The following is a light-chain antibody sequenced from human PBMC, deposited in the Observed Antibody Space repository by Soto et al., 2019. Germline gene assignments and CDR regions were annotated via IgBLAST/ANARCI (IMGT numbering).Light chain of an antibody. CDR3: QQYNSGPPIT. CDR2: DAS. V-gene: IGKV3-15*01. Sequence: EVVMTQSPATLSVSPGERATLSCRASESVSRNLAWYQQKPGQAPRLLIYDASTRATGIPDRFSGGGSGTEFTLPISSLQSEDFVVYYCQQYNSGPPITFGQGTRLEIK. CDR1: ESVSRN. J-gene: IGKJ5*01.